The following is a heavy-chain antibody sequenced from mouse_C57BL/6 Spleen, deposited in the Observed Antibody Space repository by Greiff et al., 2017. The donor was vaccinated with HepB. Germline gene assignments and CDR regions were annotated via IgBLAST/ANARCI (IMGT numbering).Heavy chain of an antibody. CDR1: GYTFTDYE. J-gene: IGHJ1*03. D-gene: IGHD1-1*01. Sequence: VQLQQSGAELVRPGASVTLSCKASGYTFTDYEMHWVKQTPVHGLEWIGAIDPETGGTAYNQKFKGKAILTADKSSSTAYMELRSLTSEDSAVYSCTRGAYYYGSSLGYFDVWGTGTTVTVSS. CDR2: IDPETGGT. CDR3: TRGAYYYGSSLGYFDV. V-gene: IGHV1-15*01.